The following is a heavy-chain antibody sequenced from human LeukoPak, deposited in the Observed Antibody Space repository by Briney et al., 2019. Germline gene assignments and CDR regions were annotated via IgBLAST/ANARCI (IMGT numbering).Heavy chain of an antibody. V-gene: IGHV3-30*04. J-gene: IGHJ4*02. D-gene: IGHD4-17*01. CDR1: GFTFSSYA. CDR2: ISYDGSNK. Sequence: GRSLRLSCAASGFTFSSYAMHWVRQAPGKGLEWVAVISYDGSNKYYADSVKGRFTISRDNSKNTLYLQMNSLRAEDTAVYYCARDPHENYGDYVFLDYWGQGTWSPSPQ. CDR3: ARDPHENYGDYVFLDY.